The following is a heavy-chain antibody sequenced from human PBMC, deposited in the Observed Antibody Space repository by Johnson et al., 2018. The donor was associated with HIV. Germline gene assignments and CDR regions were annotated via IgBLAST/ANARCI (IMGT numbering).Heavy chain of an antibody. CDR3: AREGRTGPDTFDI. CDR1: GFTFSSYG. Sequence: QVQLVESGGGLVQPGGSLRLSCAASGFTFSSYGMNWVRQAPGKGLEWVAVISYDGSDKYYADSVKGRFTISRDNSKNTLYLQMGSLRAEDMAVYYCAREGRTGPDTFDIWGQGTMLTVSS. V-gene: IGHV3-30*03. J-gene: IGHJ3*02. CDR2: ISYDGSDK.